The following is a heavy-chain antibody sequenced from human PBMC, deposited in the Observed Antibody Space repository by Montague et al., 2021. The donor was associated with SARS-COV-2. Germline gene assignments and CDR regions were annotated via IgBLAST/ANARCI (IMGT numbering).Heavy chain of an antibody. CDR3: ARARGGTISGVIGAYYGLDL. D-gene: IGHD2-21*01. CDR2: MYYSGST. J-gene: IGHJ6*02. V-gene: IGHV4-59*01. CDR1: GGSISNYY. Sequence: SETLSLTCTVSGGSISNYYWSWIRQSPGKGLEWIAYMYYSGSTKYNPSLKSRATISVDTSKNQFSLTLSSMAAADTAVYYCARARGGTISGVIGAYYGLDLWGQGTTVTVSS.